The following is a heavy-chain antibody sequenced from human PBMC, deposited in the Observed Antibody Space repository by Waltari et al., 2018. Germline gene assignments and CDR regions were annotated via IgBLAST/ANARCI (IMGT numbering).Heavy chain of an antibody. D-gene: IGHD4-17*01. V-gene: IGHV4-31*03. CDR1: GGSISSGGYY. J-gene: IGHJ6*02. CDR2: IYHSGRT. CDR3: ARAAVTRIPLYYYYGMDV. Sequence: QVQLQESGPGLVKPSQTLSLTCTVSGGSISSGGYYWSWIRQHPGKGLEWIGYIYHSGRTYYNPSLKSRVTISVDRSKNQFSLKLSSVTAADTAVYYCARAAVTRIPLYYYYGMDVWGQGTTVTVSS.